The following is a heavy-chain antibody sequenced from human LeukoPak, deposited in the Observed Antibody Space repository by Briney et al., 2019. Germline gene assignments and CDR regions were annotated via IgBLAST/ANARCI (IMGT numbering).Heavy chain of an antibody. CDR3: TRRSGSYLDFDY. V-gene: IGHV3-73*01. D-gene: IGHD1-26*01. Sequence: PGGSLRLSCAASGFTFSGSAMHWVRQASGKGLEWVGRIRSKANSYATAYAVSVKGRFTISRDDSKNTAYLQMNSLKTEDTAVYYCTRRSGSYLDFDYWGQGTLVTVSS. CDR2: IRSKANSYAT. J-gene: IGHJ4*02. CDR1: GFTFSGSA.